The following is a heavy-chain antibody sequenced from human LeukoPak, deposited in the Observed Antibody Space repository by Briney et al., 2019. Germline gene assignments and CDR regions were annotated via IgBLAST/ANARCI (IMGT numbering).Heavy chain of an antibody. CDR3: ARGIVVVTAMLDWFDP. CDR2: MNPNSGNT. CDR1: GYTFTSYD. D-gene: IGHD2-21*02. V-gene: IGHV1-8*03. Sequence: ASVKVSCKASGYTFTSYDINWVRQATGQGLEWMGWMNPNSGNTGYAQKFQGRVTITRNTSISTAYMELSSLRSEDTAVYYCARGIVVVTAMLDWFDPWGQGTLVTVSS. J-gene: IGHJ5*02.